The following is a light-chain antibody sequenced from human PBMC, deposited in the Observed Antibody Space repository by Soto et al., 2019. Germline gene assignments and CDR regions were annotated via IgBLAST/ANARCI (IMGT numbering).Light chain of an antibody. CDR3: AAWDGSLKRYV. V-gene: IGLV1-44*01. CDR1: NSNIASNT. CDR2: YNN. J-gene: IGLJ1*01. Sequence: QSVLTQPPSAPETLGQTVSIPCSGSNSNIASNTVNWYQHLPGTAPKLLIYYNNQPPSGVPDRFSGSKSGTPASLAISGLQPEDESDYYCAAWDGSLKRYVFGTGPKVTVL.